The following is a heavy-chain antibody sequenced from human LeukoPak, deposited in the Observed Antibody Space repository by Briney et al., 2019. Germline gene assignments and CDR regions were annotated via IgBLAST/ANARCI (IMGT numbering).Heavy chain of an antibody. D-gene: IGHD6-19*01. Sequence: GGSLRLSCAASGFTFSSYAMHWVRQAPGKGLEWVAVISYDGSNKYYADSVKGRFTISRDNSKNTLYLQMNSLRAGDTAVYYCASSPSAGYYYYYYMDVWGKGTTVTVSS. J-gene: IGHJ6*03. V-gene: IGHV3-30*01. CDR1: GFTFSSYA. CDR3: ASSPSAGYYYYYYMDV. CDR2: ISYDGSNK.